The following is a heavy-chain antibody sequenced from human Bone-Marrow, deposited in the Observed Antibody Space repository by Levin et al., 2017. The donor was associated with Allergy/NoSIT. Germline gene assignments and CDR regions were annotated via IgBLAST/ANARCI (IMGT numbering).Heavy chain of an antibody. CDR2: INSDGSST. V-gene: IGHV3-74*01. D-gene: IGHD6-13*01. J-gene: IGHJ4*02. CDR3: ARPYSGSVYAADY. Sequence: SCVASGLTFSSHWMHWVRQAPGKGLVWVSRINSDGSSTSYADSVKGRFTISTDNAKNVLYLQMNSLRAEDTAVYYCARPYSGSVYAADYWGQGTLVTVSS. CDR1: GLTFSSHW.